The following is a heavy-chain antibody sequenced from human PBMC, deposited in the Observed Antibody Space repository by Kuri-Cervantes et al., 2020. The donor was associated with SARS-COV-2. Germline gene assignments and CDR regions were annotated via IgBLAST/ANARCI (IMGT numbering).Heavy chain of an antibody. D-gene: IGHD5-24*01. CDR1: GGSFSGYY. CDR2: INHSGST. J-gene: IGHJ4*02. V-gene: IGHV4-34*01. CDR3: AREQFTDGYNYDYFDY. Sequence: GSLRLSCAVYGGSFSGYYWSWIRQPPGKGLEWIGEINHSGSTNYNPSLKSRVTMSVDTSKNQFSLKLSSVTAADTAVYYCAREQFTDGYNYDYFDYWGQGTLVTVSS.